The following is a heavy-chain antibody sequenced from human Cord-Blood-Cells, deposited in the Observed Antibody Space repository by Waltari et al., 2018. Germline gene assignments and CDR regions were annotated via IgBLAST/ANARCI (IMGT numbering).Heavy chain of an antibody. CDR2: IIPIFGTA. CDR3: ATESGSYYNGFDY. J-gene: IGHJ4*02. D-gene: IGHD3-10*01. V-gene: IGHV1-69*06. Sequence: QVQLVQSGPEVKKPGPSAKVSCKASGGTSRSYAISWVRQAPGQGLEWMGGIIPIFGTANYAQKFQGRVTITADKSTSTAYMELSSLRSEDTAVYYCATESGSYYNGFDYWGQGTLVTVSS. CDR1: GGTSRSYA.